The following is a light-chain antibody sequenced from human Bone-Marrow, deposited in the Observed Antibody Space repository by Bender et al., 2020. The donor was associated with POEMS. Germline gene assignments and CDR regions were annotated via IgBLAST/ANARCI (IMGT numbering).Light chain of an antibody. J-gene: IGLJ1*01. CDR3: CSYAGNYNFV. Sequence: QSALTQPRSVSGSPGQSVTISCTGTGSDIGGYDYVSWYQQHPDKAPTVIIFNVNQRPSRVPDRFSASKSGNTASLTISGLQAEDEADYFCCSYAGNYNFVFGTGTTVTVL. V-gene: IGLV2-11*01. CDR1: GSDIGGYDY. CDR2: NVN.